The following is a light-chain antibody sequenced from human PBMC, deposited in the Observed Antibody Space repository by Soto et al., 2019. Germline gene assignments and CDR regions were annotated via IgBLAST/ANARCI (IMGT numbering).Light chain of an antibody. CDR3: QTWGTGVI. CDR2: LKSDGSH. J-gene: IGLJ2*01. V-gene: IGLV4-69*01. Sequence: QLVLTQSPSASASLGASVKLTCTLSSGHSSYAIAWHQQQPEKGPRYLMKLKSDGSHSKGDGIPDRFSGSSSGAERYLTISNLQSEDEADYYCQTWGTGVIFGGGTKLTVL. CDR1: SGHSSYA.